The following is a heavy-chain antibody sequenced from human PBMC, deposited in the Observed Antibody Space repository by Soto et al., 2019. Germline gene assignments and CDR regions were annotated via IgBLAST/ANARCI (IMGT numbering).Heavy chain of an antibody. CDR1: EFSISSYY. Sequence: EVQLVESGGGLVQPGGSLRLSCVASEFSISSYYMHWVRKLPGKGLVWVSRINKDGRGSIYADSVKGRFTISRDNAKNTLYLQMYGLAAEDTAVYYCVAERSRASDVWGQGTTVTVS. CDR2: INKDGRGS. CDR3: VAERSRASDV. V-gene: IGHV3-74*01. J-gene: IGHJ6*02. D-gene: IGHD2-2*01.